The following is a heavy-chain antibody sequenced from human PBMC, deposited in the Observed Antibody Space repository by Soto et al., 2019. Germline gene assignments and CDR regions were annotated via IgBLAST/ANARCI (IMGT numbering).Heavy chain of an antibody. D-gene: IGHD6-13*01. CDR1: GYTFSEHG. Sequence: QVYLVQSEPEVKKPGASVKVSCEASGYTFSEHGITWVRQAPGQGLEWMGWISPFNDNTNYAQKFQGRVTMTRDTSTTTATLELKSLTSEDTAVYYCARSGHSWLDYDNGMDVWGQGTTVTVS. CDR3: ARSGHSWLDYDNGMDV. CDR2: ISPFNDNT. V-gene: IGHV1-18*01. J-gene: IGHJ6*02.